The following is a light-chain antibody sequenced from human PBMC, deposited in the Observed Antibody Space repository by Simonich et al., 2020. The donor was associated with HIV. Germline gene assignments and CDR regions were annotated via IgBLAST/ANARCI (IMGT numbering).Light chain of an antibody. CDR3: CSYAGTYTFG. CDR1: SSDVGGYNY. J-gene: IGLJ2*01. V-gene: IGLV2-11*01. Sequence: QSALTQPRSVSGSPGQSVTISCTGTSSDVGGYNYVSWYQQHPGKVPKLMIYDFSKRPSGVPVRFSGSKSGNMASLTISGLQAEDEADYYCCSYAGTYTFGFGGGTKLTVL. CDR2: DFS.